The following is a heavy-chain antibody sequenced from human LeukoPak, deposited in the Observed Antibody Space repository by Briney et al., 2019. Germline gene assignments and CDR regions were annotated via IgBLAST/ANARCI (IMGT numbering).Heavy chain of an antibody. J-gene: IGHJ4*02. CDR1: GFTFSSYA. CDR3: ARRLRSSGWYDFDY. CDR2: ISGSGGST. Sequence: GGSLRLSCAASGFTFSSYAMSWVRQAPGKGLEWVSAISGSGGSTYYADSVKGRFTISRDNAKNSLYLQMNSLRAEDTAVYYCARRLRSSGWYDFDYWGQGTLVTVSS. V-gene: IGHV3-23*01. D-gene: IGHD6-19*01.